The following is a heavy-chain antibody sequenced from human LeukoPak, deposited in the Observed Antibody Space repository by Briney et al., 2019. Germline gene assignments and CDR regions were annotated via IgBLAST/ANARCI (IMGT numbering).Heavy chain of an antibody. J-gene: IGHJ4*02. Sequence: GESLKISCKGSGYRFTIYWIGWVRQMPGRGLEWIGIIYPGDSDIRYSPSFQGRVNISADKSISTAYLQWSSLKASDTAMYYCVRRTTGEYYFDYWGQGTLVTVSS. CDR2: IYPGDSDI. V-gene: IGHV5-51*01. CDR1: GYRFTIYW. CDR3: VRRTTGEYYFDY. D-gene: IGHD7-27*01.